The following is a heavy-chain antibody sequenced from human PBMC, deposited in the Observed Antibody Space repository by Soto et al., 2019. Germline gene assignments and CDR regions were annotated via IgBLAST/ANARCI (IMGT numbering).Heavy chain of an antibody. Sequence: SETLSLTCAVYGGSFSDYYWNWIRQPPGKGLEWIGSMYKSGRTNYTPSLSSRVTISVDTSKNQFSLRLTSVTVADTAVYYCAIAPESWGQGTLVTVSS. V-gene: IGHV4-34*01. J-gene: IGHJ5*02. CDR3: AIAPES. CDR2: MYKSGRT. CDR1: GGSFSDYY.